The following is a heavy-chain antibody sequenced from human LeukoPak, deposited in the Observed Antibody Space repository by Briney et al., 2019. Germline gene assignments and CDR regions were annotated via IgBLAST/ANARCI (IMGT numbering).Heavy chain of an antibody. Sequence: ASVKVSCKASGYTFTGYYMHWVRQAPGQGLEWMGWINPNTGGTNYAQKFQGRVTMTRDTSITTAYMQLSRLRSDDTAFYSCAREEGGRDGYNLLDYWGQGTLVTVSS. CDR2: INPNTGGT. CDR3: AREEGGRDGYNLLDY. CDR1: GYTFTGYY. J-gene: IGHJ4*02. V-gene: IGHV1-2*02. D-gene: IGHD5-12*01.